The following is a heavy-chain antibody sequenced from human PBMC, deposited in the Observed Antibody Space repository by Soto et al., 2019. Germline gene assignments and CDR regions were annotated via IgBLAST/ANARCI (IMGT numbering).Heavy chain of an antibody. CDR1: GYTLTDLS. CDR2: FDPEDGET. D-gene: IGHD3-3*01. V-gene: IGHV1-24*01. Sequence: QVQLVQSGAEVKKPGASVKVSCKVSGYTLTDLSMQWVRQAPGKGLEWMGGFDPEDGETIYAQKFQGRVTMNEDTATDPAYMELSSLNSGDTAVYYCATHRSGRFLEWLPEGSLGYWGQGTLVTVSS. CDR3: ATHRSGRFLEWLPEGSLGY. J-gene: IGHJ4*02.